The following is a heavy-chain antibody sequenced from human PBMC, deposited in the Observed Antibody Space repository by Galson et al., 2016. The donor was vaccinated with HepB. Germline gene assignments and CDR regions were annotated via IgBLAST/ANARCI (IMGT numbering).Heavy chain of an antibody. V-gene: IGHV5-51*01. CDR2: IYPGDSDA. D-gene: IGHD1-1*01. CDR3: ARKVQLERTYWFDP. J-gene: IGHJ5*02. Sequence: QSGAEVKKPGEPLKISCKGSGYNFTNFWIGWVRQMPGKGLEWMGIIYPGDSDARYSPSFHGQVTISVDTSLSTAYLQWNSLKASDTAMYYCARKVQLERTYWFDPWGQGTLVTVSS. CDR1: GYNFTNFW.